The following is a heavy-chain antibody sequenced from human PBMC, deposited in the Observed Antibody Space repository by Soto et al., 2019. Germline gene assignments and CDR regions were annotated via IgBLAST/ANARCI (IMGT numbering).Heavy chain of an antibody. CDR3: AKGRGGKTVANFGMDV. Sequence: ASVKVSCKASGDSVSNDYLHWVRQAPGQGFEWLGLISPFGGATAYAQRFKGRVTVTMDKSSTSFYLELSSLRSDDTAVYYCAKGRGGKTVANFGMDVWGQGVTITVSS. D-gene: IGHD3-16*01. V-gene: IGHV1-46*01. CDR1: GDSVSNDY. J-gene: IGHJ6*02. CDR2: ISPFGGAT.